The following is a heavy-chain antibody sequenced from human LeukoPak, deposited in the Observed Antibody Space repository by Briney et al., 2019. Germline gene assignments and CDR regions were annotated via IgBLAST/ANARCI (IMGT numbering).Heavy chain of an antibody. Sequence: SVKVSCKASGGTFSSYAISWVRQAPGQGLEWMGGIIPIFGTANYAQKFQGRVTITTDESTSTAYRELSSLRSEDTAVYYCAVGRYSSSWYPKYYYFDYWGQGTLVTVSS. J-gene: IGHJ4*02. D-gene: IGHD6-13*01. V-gene: IGHV1-69*05. CDR1: GGTFSSYA. CDR3: AVGRYSSSWYPKYYYFDY. CDR2: IIPIFGTA.